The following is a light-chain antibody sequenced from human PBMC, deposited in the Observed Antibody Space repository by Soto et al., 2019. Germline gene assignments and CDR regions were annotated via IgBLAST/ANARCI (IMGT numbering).Light chain of an antibody. CDR1: SSDVGSYNL. J-gene: IGLJ2*01. CDR3: CSYAGSSTS. Sequence: QSALTQPASVSGSPGQSITISCTGTSSDVGSYNLVSWYQHHPGKAPNIMIYEVSKRPSGVSNRFSGSKSGNTASLTISGLQAEDEADYYCCSYAGSSTSFGGGTKLTVL. V-gene: IGLV2-23*02. CDR2: EVS.